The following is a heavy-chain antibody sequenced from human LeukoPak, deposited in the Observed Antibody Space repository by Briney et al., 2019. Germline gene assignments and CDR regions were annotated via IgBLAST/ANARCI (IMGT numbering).Heavy chain of an antibody. D-gene: IGHD3-10*01. J-gene: IGHJ4*02. Sequence: ASETLSLTCTVSGGSISSGGYYWSWIRQPPGKGLEWIGYIYHSGSTYYNPSLKSRVTISVDTSKNQFSLKLSSVTAADTAVYYCARGGGSGSSRYFDYWGQGTLVTVSS. CDR3: ARGGGSGSSRYFDY. CDR1: GGSISSGGYY. CDR2: IYHSGST. V-gene: IGHV4-30-2*01.